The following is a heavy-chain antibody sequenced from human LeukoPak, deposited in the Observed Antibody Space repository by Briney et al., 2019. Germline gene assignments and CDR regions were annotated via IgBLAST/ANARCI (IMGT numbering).Heavy chain of an antibody. CDR1: GYSISSGYY. V-gene: IGHV4-38-2*02. D-gene: IGHD3-10*01. J-gene: IGHJ6*03. Sequence: SETLSLTCTVSGYSISSGYYWGWIRQPPGKGLEWIGSTYHSGSTYYNPSLKSRVTISVDTSKNQFSLKLSSVTAADTAVYYCARAVLLWFGSKKNYYYYMDVWGKGTTVTVSS. CDR2: TYHSGST. CDR3: ARAVLLWFGSKKNYYYYMDV.